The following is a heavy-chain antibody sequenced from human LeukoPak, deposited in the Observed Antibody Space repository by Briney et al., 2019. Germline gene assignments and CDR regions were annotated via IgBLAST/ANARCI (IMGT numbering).Heavy chain of an antibody. Sequence: GGSLRLSCAASGFTVSDYSMAWVRQAPGKGLEWVSSISSGSSYIYYADSVKGRFTISRDNAKNSLYLQMNSLRAEDTAVYYCARDDIAVATCFDYWGQGTLVTVSS. J-gene: IGHJ4*02. V-gene: IGHV3-21*01. CDR1: GFTVSDYS. D-gene: IGHD6-19*01. CDR2: ISSGSSYI. CDR3: ARDDIAVATCFDY.